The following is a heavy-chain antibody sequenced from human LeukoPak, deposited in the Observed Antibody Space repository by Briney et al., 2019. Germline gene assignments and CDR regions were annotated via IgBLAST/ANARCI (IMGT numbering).Heavy chain of an antibody. Sequence: GGSLRLSCAASGFTFSSYWMHWVRQAPGKGLVWVSRINSDGSSTSYADSVKGRFTISRGNAKNTLYLQMNSLRAEDTAVYHCARDGHGVTPFDNWGQGTLVTVSS. CDR1: GFTFSSYW. V-gene: IGHV3-74*01. CDR2: INSDGSST. D-gene: IGHD4-23*01. J-gene: IGHJ4*02. CDR3: ARDGHGVTPFDN.